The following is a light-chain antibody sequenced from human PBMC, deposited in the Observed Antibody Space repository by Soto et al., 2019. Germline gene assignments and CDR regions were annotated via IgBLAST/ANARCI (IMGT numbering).Light chain of an antibody. Sequence: DIVMTQSPDSLAVSLGERATINCKSSQSVLYSSNNKNYLAWYQQKPGQPPKLLIYWASTRESGVPDRFSGSGSGTDFTLTISSLQAEDVAVYYCQQYYSTPESTFCQGTKLEIK. V-gene: IGKV4-1*01. CDR3: QQYYSTPEST. J-gene: IGKJ2*02. CDR2: WAS. CDR1: QSVLYSSNNKNY.